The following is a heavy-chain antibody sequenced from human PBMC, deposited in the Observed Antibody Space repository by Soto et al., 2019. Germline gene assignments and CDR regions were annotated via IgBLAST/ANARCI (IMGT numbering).Heavy chain of an antibody. CDR3: ARSGGLDY. J-gene: IGHJ4*02. Sequence: QVQLVQSGAEVKKPGASVKVSCNASGYSFTSYAIHWVRQAPGQGLECMGWINAANGNTRYSQKFQGRVTITRDTSATTAYMDLSSLTSEDTAVYYCARSGGLDYWGQGTLITVSS. D-gene: IGHD3-10*01. CDR1: GYSFTSYA. CDR2: INAANGNT. V-gene: IGHV1-3*01.